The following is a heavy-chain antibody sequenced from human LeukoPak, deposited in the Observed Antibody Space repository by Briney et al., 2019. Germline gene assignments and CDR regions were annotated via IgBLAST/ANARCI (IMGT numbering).Heavy chain of an antibody. J-gene: IGHJ4*02. V-gene: IGHV4-30-4*01. Sequence: PSETLSLTCTVSGGSISSGDYYWSWIRQPPGKGLEWIGYIYDSGSTYYNSSFKSRLTISVDTSKNQFSLKLSSVTAADTAVYYCARDLVVADAFDYWGQGTLVTVSS. CDR3: ARDLVVADAFDY. CDR1: GGSISSGDYY. CDR2: IYDSGST. D-gene: IGHD2-15*01.